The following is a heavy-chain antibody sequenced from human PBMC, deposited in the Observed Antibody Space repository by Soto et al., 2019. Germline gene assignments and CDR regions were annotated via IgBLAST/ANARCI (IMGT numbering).Heavy chain of an antibody. CDR3: ASSLGDYGGNPDFDY. J-gene: IGHJ4*02. V-gene: IGHV4-30-2*01. Sequence: QLQLQESGSGLVKPSETLSLTCAVSGGSISSGGYSWSWIRQPPGKGLEWIGYIYHSGSTYYNPSLKSRVTIYVDRSMHQFSLKLSSVTAADTAVYYCASSLGDYGGNPDFDYWGQGTLVTVSS. D-gene: IGHD4-17*01. CDR2: IYHSGST. CDR1: GGSISSGGYS.